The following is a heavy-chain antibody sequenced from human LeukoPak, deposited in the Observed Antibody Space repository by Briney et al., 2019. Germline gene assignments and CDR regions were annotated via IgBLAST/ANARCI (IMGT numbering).Heavy chain of an antibody. D-gene: IGHD6-25*01. Sequence: SETLSLTCSASGGSISSSNYYWDWIRQPPGKGLEWIGNIFYSGNTYYNPSLKSRVTISVDTSKNQFSLKLTSVTAADTAVYYCARGQRASAMYYFDYWGQGTLVTVSS. CDR3: ARGQRASAMYYFDY. CDR2: IFYSGNT. CDR1: GGSISSSNYY. V-gene: IGHV4-39*01. J-gene: IGHJ4*02.